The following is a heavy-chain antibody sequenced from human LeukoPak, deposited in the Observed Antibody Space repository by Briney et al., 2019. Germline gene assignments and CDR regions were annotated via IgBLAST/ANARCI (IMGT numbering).Heavy chain of an antibody. J-gene: IGHJ4*02. V-gene: IGHV3-30*02. D-gene: IGHD1-26*01. CDR1: GFTFSNYG. Sequence: GGSLRLSCGASGFTFSNYGMLWVRQAPGKGLDWVAFIRYDGNNKLYADSVKGRFTISRDNSKNTLYLHINSLRAEDTAVYYCARVDRGSYASDYWGQGTLVTVSS. CDR2: IRYDGNNK. CDR3: ARVDRGSYASDY.